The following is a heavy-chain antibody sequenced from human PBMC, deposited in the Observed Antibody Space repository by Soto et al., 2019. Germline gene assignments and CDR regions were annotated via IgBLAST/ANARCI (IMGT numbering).Heavy chain of an antibody. CDR2: IHPSGGGT. D-gene: IGHD2-21*02. CDR1: GYTFNTYY. Sequence: SVKVSCKPSGYTFNTYYLHWLRQAPGQALEWMGVIHPSGGGTTYAQKFLGRVTVTRDTSTTTVFMELSSLRSDDTAVYYCARGGHIAVVTASFDYWGQGTLVTVSS. V-gene: IGHV1-46*02. J-gene: IGHJ4*02. CDR3: ARGGHIAVVTASFDY.